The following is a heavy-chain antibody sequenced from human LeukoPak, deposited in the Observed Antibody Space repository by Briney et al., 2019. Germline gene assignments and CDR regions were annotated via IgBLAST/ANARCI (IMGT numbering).Heavy chain of an antibody. V-gene: IGHV3-64D*06. D-gene: IGHD3-10*01. CDR2: ISSNGGST. J-gene: IGHJ4*02. Sequence: PGGSLRLSCSASEFTFINYATQWVRQAPGKGLEYVSSISSNGGSTYYADSVKGRFTITRDNSKNTLYLQMSGLRPEDTAAYYCVKDKAGYYYGSWSLYTGWGQGTLVTVSS. CDR3: VKDKAGYYYGSWSLYTG. CDR1: EFTFINYA.